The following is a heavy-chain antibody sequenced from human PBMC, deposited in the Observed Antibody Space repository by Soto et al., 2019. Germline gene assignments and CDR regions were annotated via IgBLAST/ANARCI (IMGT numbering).Heavy chain of an antibody. CDR2: ISSSSSTI. V-gene: IGHV3-48*02. CDR3: ARDRIFGVVINYFDY. Sequence: EVQLVESGGGLVQPGGSLRLSCAASGFTFSSYSMNWVRQAPGKGLEWVSYISSSSSTIYYADSVKGRFTISRDNAKNSLYLQMNSLRDEDTAVYYCARDRIFGVVINYFDYWGQGTLVTVSS. J-gene: IGHJ4*02. D-gene: IGHD3-3*02. CDR1: GFTFSSYS.